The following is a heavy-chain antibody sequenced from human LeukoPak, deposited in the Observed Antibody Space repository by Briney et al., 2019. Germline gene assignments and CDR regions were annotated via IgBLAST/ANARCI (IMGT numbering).Heavy chain of an antibody. CDR3: ARAMPYFYGSIAVPGTIDY. J-gene: IGHJ4*02. D-gene: IGHD6-19*01. V-gene: IGHV4-34*01. CDR2: INHSGST. CDR1: GETFIHNF. Sequence: PSETLSLTCAVYGETFIHNFWTWIRQPPGKGLEWIGQINHSGSTYYNPSLKSRVTILVDTSKNQFSLKLTSVTAADTAVYYCARAMPYFYGSIAVPGTIDYWGRGILVTVSS.